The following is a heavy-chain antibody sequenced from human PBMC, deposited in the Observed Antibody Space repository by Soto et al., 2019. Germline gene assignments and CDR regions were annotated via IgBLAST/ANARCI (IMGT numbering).Heavy chain of an antibody. CDR1: GGTFSSYA. D-gene: IGHD3-22*01. CDR2: IIPIVGTA. V-gene: IGHV1-69*13. J-gene: IGHJ6*02. Sequence: SVKVSCKASGGTFSSYAISWVRQAPGQGLEWMGGIIPIVGTANYAQKFQGSVTITAXXXXSXXXMXLXXLRXDDTAVYYCAREGSYYDSSGYPYYYYGMDVWG. CDR3: AREGSYYDSSGYPYYYYGMDV.